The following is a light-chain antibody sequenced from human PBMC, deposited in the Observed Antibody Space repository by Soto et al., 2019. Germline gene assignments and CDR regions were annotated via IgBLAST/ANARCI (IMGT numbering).Light chain of an antibody. Sequence: DIQMTQSPSTLSASVGDRVTITCRARQNIVNWLAWYQQKPGKAPNLLIYDASSLESGVPSRFSGSGSGTEFTLTISSLQPDDFATYYCQQYNSYSGTLGQGTKVDIK. V-gene: IGKV1-5*01. CDR2: DAS. CDR1: QNIVNW. CDR3: QQYNSYSGT. J-gene: IGKJ1*01.